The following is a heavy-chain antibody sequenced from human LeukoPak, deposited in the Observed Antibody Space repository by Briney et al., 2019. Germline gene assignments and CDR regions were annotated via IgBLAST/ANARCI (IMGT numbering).Heavy chain of an antibody. CDR3: ARADTSDILTGYSDY. J-gene: IGHJ4*02. CDR1: GFTFCSYS. Sequence: GGSLRLSCAASGFTFCSYSMNWVRQAPGKGLEWVSSISSSSSYIYYADSVKGRFTISRDNAKKSLYLQMNRLRAEDTAVYFCARADTSDILTGYSDYWGQGTLVTVSS. V-gene: IGHV3-21*01. CDR2: ISSSSSYI. D-gene: IGHD3-9*01.